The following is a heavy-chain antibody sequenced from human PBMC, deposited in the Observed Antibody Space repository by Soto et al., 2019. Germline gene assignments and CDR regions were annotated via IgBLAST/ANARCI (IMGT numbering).Heavy chain of an antibody. CDR2: ISSSSSTI. CDR3: ARVWYGGNSAWALDL. D-gene: IGHD2-21*02. Sequence: GGALRLSCSASGFTFSSYSMNWVRQAPGKGLGWVSYISSSSSTIYYADSVTGRFTISRDNAKNSLYLKMNSLRDEDTAVYYCARVWYGGNSAWALDLWGRGNLVTVSS. CDR1: GFTFSSYS. V-gene: IGHV3-48*02. J-gene: IGHJ2*01.